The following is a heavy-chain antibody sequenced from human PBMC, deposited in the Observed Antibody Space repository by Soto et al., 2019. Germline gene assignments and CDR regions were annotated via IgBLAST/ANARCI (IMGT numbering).Heavy chain of an antibody. J-gene: IGHJ3*02. CDR2: ISSSGSTI. CDR3: AILVAATEEADAFDI. CDR1: GFTFSSYE. V-gene: IGHV3-48*03. Sequence: EVQLVESGGGLVQPGGSLRLSCAASGFTFSSYEMNWVRQAPGKGLEWVSYISSSGSTIYYADSVKGRFTISRDNAKNSLYLQMNSLRAEDTAVYYCAILVAATEEADAFDIWGQGTVVTVSS. D-gene: IGHD2-15*01.